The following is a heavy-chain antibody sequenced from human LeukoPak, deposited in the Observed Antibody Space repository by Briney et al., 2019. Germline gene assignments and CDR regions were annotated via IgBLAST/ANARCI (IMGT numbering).Heavy chain of an antibody. Sequence: PGGSLRLSCAASGFTFISNSMNWVRQAPGKGLEWVSYISSGSSTIYYADSVKGRFTISRDNARNSLYLQMTSLRAEDTAVYYCASSWGSAIDFWGQGTLVTVSS. V-gene: IGHV3-48*04. J-gene: IGHJ4*02. D-gene: IGHD3-16*01. CDR2: ISSGSSTI. CDR3: ASSWGSAIDF. CDR1: GFTFISNS.